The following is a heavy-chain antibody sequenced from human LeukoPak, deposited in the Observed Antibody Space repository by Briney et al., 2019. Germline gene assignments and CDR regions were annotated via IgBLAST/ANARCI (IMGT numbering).Heavy chain of an antibody. CDR2: INHSGST. V-gene: IGHV4-34*01. CDR1: GGSFSGCY. J-gene: IGHJ6*03. Sequence: AETLSLTGTVYGGSFSGCYWSWIRQRPGKGLEWIGEINHSGSTNYNPSLKSRVTISVDTSKNQFYLKLSSVTAADTAVYYCARDPGTMLRGSRWGYDGNYYYMDVWGKGTTVTISS. CDR3: ARDPGTMLRGSRWGYDGNYYYMDV. D-gene: IGHD3-10*01.